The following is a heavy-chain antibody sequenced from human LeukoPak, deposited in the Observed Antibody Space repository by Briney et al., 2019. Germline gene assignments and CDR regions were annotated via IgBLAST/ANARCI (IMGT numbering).Heavy chain of an antibody. CDR2: TQYDGIVK. CDR1: GFTFNNCA. Sequence: GGSLRLSCAASGFTFNNCAMHWVRQAPGKGLEWVAFTQYDGIVKSYSDSVKGRFTISRDSSKNTLYLQMNSLRAEDTAIYYCATRDHWGQGTLVSVSS. J-gene: IGHJ4*02. CDR3: ATRDH. V-gene: IGHV3-30*02.